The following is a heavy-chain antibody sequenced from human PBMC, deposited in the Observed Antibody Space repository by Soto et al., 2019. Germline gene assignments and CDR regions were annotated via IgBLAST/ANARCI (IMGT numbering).Heavy chain of an antibody. CDR1: GFTVSSNY. V-gene: IGHV3-66*04. CDR2: IYSGGSA. D-gene: IGHD5-18*01. J-gene: IGHJ4*02. Sequence: EVQLVESGGGLVQPGGSLRLSCAASGFTVSSNYMSWVRQAPGKGLEWVSVIYSGGSAYYADSVKGRFTISRDNSKNTLYLQMNSLRAEDTAVYYCARHAYSYGGGYFDYWGQGTLVTVSS. CDR3: ARHAYSYGGGYFDY.